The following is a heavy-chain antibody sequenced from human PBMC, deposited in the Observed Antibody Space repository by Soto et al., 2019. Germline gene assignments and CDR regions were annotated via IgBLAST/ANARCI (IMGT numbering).Heavy chain of an antibody. J-gene: IGHJ5*02. Sequence: GGSLRLSCTASGFTFGDYAMSWFRQAPGKGLEWVGFIRSKAYGGTTEYAASVKGRFTISRDDSKSIAYLQMNSLKTEDTAVYYCTREERVTIFGVVIISGLDNWFDPWGQGTLVTVSS. CDR3: TREERVTIFGVVIISGLDNWFDP. CDR1: GFTFGDYA. V-gene: IGHV3-49*03. D-gene: IGHD3-3*01. CDR2: IRSKAYGGTT.